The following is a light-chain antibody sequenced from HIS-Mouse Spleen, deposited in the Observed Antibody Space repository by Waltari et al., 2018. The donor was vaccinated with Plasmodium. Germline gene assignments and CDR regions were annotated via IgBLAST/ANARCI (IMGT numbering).Light chain of an antibody. J-gene: IGLJ3*02. CDR3: CSYAGSYTWV. V-gene: IGLV2-11*01. CDR2: DVS. CDR1: SSYVGGYSY. Sequence: QSALTQPRPVPGSPGRSGTIACTGTSSYVGGYSYVPWYQQHPGKDPKLMIYDVSKRPSGVPDRFSGSKSGNTASLTISGLQAEDEADYYCCSYAGSYTWVFGGGTKLTVL.